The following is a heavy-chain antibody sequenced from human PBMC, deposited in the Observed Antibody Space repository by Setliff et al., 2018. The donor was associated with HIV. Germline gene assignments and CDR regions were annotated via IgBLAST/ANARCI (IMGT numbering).Heavy chain of an antibody. J-gene: IGHJ5*01. V-gene: IGHV4-39*01. Sequence: PSETLSLTCTVSVDSISTIHYFWAWIRQSPGKGLEWIGSIYYSGSTYYNPSLNTRATISVDTSKNQFSLRLTSVTATDTAVYYCARYSSSSGGNWFDPWGQGTLVTVSS. CDR2: IYYSGST. CDR3: ARYSSSSGGNWFDP. D-gene: IGHD6-6*01. CDR1: VDSISTIHYF.